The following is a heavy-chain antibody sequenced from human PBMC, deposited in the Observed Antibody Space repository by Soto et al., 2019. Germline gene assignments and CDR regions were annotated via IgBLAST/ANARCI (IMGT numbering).Heavy chain of an antibody. CDR1: CYNFTDYD. V-gene: IGHV1-2*02. J-gene: IGHJ4*02. CDR2: INPNSGGT. Sequence: QVQLGQSGAEVKKPGASVKVSCKAACYNFTDYDMHWVLQTPGHGHEWMGGINPNSGGTNYAQKFQGRFSLTRDTSISTAYMELSRLSSDDTAVYYGARDRGTGPGGIYWSGGSCYTGFPFSWGQGSLVTVSA. D-gene: IGHD2-15*01. CDR3: ARDRGTGPGGIYWSGGSCYTGFPFS.